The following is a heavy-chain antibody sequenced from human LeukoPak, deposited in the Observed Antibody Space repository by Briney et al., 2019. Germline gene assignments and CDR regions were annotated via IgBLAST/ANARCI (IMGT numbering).Heavy chain of an antibody. J-gene: IGHJ4*02. CDR2: ISSSGSTI. V-gene: IGHV3-11*01. Sequence: GSLRLPCPASGFTFSDYYMSWIRQAPGKGLEWVSYISSSGSTIYYADSVKGRFTISRDNAKNSLYLQMNSLRAEDTAVYHCARGDYSYYFDYWGQGTLVTVSS. CDR1: GFTFSDYY. CDR3: ARGDYSYYFDY. D-gene: IGHD4-17*01.